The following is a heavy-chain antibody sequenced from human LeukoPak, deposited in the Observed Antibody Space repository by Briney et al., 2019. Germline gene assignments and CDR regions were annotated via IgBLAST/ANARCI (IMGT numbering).Heavy chain of an antibody. V-gene: IGHV3-33*01. Sequence: PGRNLRFNCAACGFTFSSYGMHWVRQAQGKGLEWVAVIWYDGSNKYYADSVKGRFTISRDNSKNTLYLQMNSLGAEDTAVYYCARWDYDILTGYLYGMDVWGQGTTVTVSS. D-gene: IGHD3-9*01. CDR3: ARWDYDILTGYLYGMDV. CDR1: GFTFSSYG. CDR2: IWYDGSNK. J-gene: IGHJ6*02.